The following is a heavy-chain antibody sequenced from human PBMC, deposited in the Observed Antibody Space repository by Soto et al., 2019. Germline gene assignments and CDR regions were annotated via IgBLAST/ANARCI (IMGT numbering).Heavy chain of an antibody. CDR3: AKDLATMVRGVDDAFDL. Sequence: EVQLLESGGGLVQPGGSLRLSCAASGFTFSSYAMSWVRQAPGKGLEWVSAISGSGGSTYYADSVKGRFTISRDNSKNTLYLQMNSLRAEDTAVYYCAKDLATMVRGVDDAFDLWGQGTMVTVSS. J-gene: IGHJ3*01. CDR2: ISGSGGST. V-gene: IGHV3-23*01. D-gene: IGHD3-10*01. CDR1: GFTFSSYA.